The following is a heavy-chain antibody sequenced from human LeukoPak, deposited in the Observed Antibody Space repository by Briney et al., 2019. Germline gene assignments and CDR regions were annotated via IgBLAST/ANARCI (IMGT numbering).Heavy chain of an antibody. Sequence: PGGSLRLSCAASGFTFSSYAMSWVRQAPGKGLEWVSAISGSGGSTYYADSVKGRFTISRDNSKNTLYLQMNSLRAEDTALYYCAKVNYGDYGYNDYWGQGTLVTVSS. V-gene: IGHV3-23*01. J-gene: IGHJ4*02. CDR1: GFTFSSYA. CDR3: AKVNYGDYGYNDY. CDR2: ISGSGGST. D-gene: IGHD4-17*01.